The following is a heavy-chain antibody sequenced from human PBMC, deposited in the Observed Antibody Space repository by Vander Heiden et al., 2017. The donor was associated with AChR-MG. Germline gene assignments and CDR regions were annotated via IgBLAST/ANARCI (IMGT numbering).Heavy chain of an antibody. CDR1: GGSFSGYY. CDR3: ARRGYDFWSGYYNWFDP. J-gene: IGHJ5*02. Sequence: QVQLQQWGAGLLKPSETLSLTCAVYGGSFSGYYWSWIRQPPGKGLEWIGEINHSGSTNYNPSLKSRVTISVDTSKNQFSLKLSSVTAADTAVYYCARRGYDFWSGYYNWFDPWGQGTLVTVSS. CDR2: INHSGST. V-gene: IGHV4-34*01. D-gene: IGHD3-3*01.